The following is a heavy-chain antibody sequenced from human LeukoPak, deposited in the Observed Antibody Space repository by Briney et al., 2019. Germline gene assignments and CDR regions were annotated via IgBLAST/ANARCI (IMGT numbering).Heavy chain of an antibody. CDR3: ATASYGDYDLDY. J-gene: IGHJ4*02. CDR2: ISYDGSNK. Sequence: PGGSLRLSCAASGFTFSSYGMHWVRQAPGKGLEWVAVISYDGSNKYYADSVKGRFTISRGNSKNTLYLQMNSLRAEDTAVYYCATASYGDYDLDYWGQGTLVTVSS. D-gene: IGHD4-17*01. V-gene: IGHV3-30*03. CDR1: GFTFSSYG.